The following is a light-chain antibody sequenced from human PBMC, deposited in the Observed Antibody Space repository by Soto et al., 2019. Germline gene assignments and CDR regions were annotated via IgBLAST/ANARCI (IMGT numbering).Light chain of an antibody. CDR1: QSLLHSDGYNY. J-gene: IGKJ1*01. Sequence: DIVMTQSPLSLPVTPGEPASISCRSSQSLLHSDGYNYLDWYLQKPGQSPQLLICLGSNRASGVPDRFSGSGSGTDFTLTISRVEAEDFGVYYCMQALQTPRTFGQGTHVEVK. V-gene: IGKV2-28*01. CDR3: MQALQTPRT. CDR2: LGS.